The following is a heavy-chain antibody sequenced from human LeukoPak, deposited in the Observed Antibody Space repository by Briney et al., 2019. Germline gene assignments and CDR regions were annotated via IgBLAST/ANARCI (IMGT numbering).Heavy chain of an antibody. Sequence: SVKVSCKASGCTFTSSAMQWVRQARGQRLEWIGWIVVGSGNTNYAQKFQERVTITRDMSTSTAYMELSSLRSEDTAVYYCAAAVDYGDYTFDIWGQGTMVTVSS. D-gene: IGHD4-17*01. CDR2: IVVGSGNT. CDR3: AAAVDYGDYTFDI. V-gene: IGHV1-58*02. J-gene: IGHJ3*02. CDR1: GCTFTSSA.